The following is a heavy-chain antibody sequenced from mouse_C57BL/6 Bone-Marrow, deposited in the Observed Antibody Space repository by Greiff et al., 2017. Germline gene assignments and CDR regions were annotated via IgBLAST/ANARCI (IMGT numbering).Heavy chain of an antibody. CDR2: IYPGSGST. Sequence: QVQLQQPGAELVKPGASVKMSCKASGYTFTSYWLTWVKQRPGQGLEWIGDIYPGSGSTNYNEKFKSKATLTVDTSSRTAYMQLSSLASEESAVYYSASNMGLDYFDYWGQGTTLTVSS. J-gene: IGHJ2*01. V-gene: IGHV1-55*01. D-gene: IGHD4-1*01. CDR1: GYTFTSYW. CDR3: ASNMGLDYFDY.